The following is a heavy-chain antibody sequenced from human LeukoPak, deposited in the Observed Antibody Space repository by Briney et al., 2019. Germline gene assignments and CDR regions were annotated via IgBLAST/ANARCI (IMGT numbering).Heavy chain of an antibody. CDR2: ISGSGYDT. V-gene: IGHV3-23*01. J-gene: IGHJ3*02. CDR1: KFNFNNYG. D-gene: IGHD4-17*01. CDR3: AKDPNGDYIGTFDI. Sequence: HPGGSLRLSCATSKFNFNNYGLTWVRQAPGKGLEWVSSISGSGYDTQYAAFVQGRFTISRDNSKNTLYLQMNSLRAEDTAVYYCAKDPNGDYIGTFDIWGQGTMVTVSS.